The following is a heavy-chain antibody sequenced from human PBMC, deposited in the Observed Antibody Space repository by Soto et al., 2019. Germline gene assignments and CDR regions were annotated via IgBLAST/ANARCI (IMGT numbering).Heavy chain of an antibody. D-gene: IGHD4-4*01. CDR1: GYSFTSQW. V-gene: IGHV5-51*01. J-gene: IGHJ3*01. Sequence: LKISCKGSGYSFTSQWIGWVRQMPGKGLEWMGFIYPSDSAIKYSPSFQGLVTISADKSITTAYLQWSSLKASDTAMYYCASRKVTSDAFDFWGQGTMVTVSS. CDR2: IYPSDSAI. CDR3: ASRKVTSDAFDF.